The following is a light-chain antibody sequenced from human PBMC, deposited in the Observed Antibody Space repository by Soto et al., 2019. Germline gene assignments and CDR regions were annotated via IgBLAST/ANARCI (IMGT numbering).Light chain of an antibody. V-gene: IGLV2-14*01. Sequence: QSVLTQPASVSGSPGQSITISCTGTSSDVGGYNHVSWYQQHPGKAPKLIIFEVRNRPSGVPDRFSASKSGNTASLTISGLQTEDEAVYYCSSYASSSSYAFGTGTKVTVL. CDR3: SSYASSSSYA. CDR2: EVR. J-gene: IGLJ1*01. CDR1: SSDVGGYNH.